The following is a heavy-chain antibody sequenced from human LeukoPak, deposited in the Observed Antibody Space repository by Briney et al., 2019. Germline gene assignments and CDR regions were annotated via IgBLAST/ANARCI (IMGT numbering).Heavy chain of an antibody. CDR1: GCSLSTYG. CDR2: ITGTGGST. D-gene: IGHD2/OR15-2a*01. Sequence: GGSLRLSCAASGCSLSTYGVSWVRQPPGKGLEWVSGITGTGGSTYYADSVKGRFTVSRDTSKNTLYLQMNSLRAEDTAIYYLAEEDSTTVAGFYYWGQGTLVTVSS. J-gene: IGHJ4*02. V-gene: IGHV3-23*01. CDR3: AEEDSTTVAGFYY.